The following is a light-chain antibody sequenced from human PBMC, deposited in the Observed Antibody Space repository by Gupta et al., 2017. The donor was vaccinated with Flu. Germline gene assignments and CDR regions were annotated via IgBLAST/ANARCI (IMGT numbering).Light chain of an antibody. CDR1: QSINKY. V-gene: IGKV1-39*01. Sequence: VGDRVTITCRARQSINKYLNWYQKKPGKAPKFLIYAASSVKSGVPSRFSGSGSGTDFTLTISRRQPEDSATYYCQQRHSSPWTFGQGTXVEIK. J-gene: IGKJ1*01. CDR3: QQRHSSPWT. CDR2: AAS.